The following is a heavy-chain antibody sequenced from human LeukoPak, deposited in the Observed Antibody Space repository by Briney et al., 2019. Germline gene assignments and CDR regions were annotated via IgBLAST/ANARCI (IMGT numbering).Heavy chain of an antibody. V-gene: IGHV3-33*06. CDR3: AKDFIDSYGQYYFDY. Sequence: GGSLRLSCAASGFTFSSYGMHWVRQAPGKGLEWVAVIWYDGSNKYYADSVKGRFTISRDNSKNTLYLQMNSLRAEDTAVYYCAKDFIDSYGQYYFDYWGQGTLVTVSS. D-gene: IGHD5-18*01. CDR2: IWYDGSNK. J-gene: IGHJ4*02. CDR1: GFTFSSYG.